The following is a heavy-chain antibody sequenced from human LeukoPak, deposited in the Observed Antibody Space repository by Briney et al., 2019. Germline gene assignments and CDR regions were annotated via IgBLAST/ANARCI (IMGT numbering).Heavy chain of an antibody. D-gene: IGHD6-19*01. CDR2: INTDGTVT. Sequence: GSLLLSFSASGFTFIEYWMLWVRQAPGKGLESVSRINTDGTVTTYADSVKGRFTVSRDNADNTMFLQMNSVRDEDTAVYYCATKQWLAPPPDSWGQGTPVTVSS. V-gene: IGHV3-74*01. J-gene: IGHJ4*02. CDR1: GFTFIEYW. CDR3: ATKQWLAPPPDS.